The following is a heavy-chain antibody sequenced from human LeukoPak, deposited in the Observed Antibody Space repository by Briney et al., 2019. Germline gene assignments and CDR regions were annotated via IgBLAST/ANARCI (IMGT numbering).Heavy chain of an antibody. CDR2: INSHGSTT. CDR3: ARGGAYSCGYVGY. D-gene: IGHD5-18*01. Sequence: EGSLRLSCAASGFTFSSYWMHWVRQPPGKGLVWVSCINSHGSTTSYADSVKGRFTISRDNAKNTVYLQLNSLRAEDTAVYYCARGGAYSCGYVGYWGQGTLVTVSS. J-gene: IGHJ4*02. CDR1: GFTFSSYW. V-gene: IGHV3-74*01.